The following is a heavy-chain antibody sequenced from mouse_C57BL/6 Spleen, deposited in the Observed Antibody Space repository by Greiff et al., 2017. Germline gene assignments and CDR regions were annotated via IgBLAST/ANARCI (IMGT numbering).Heavy chain of an antibody. CDR3: ARSHTYGNSYYAMDY. D-gene: IGHD5-1-1*01. CDR1: GYAFSSSW. V-gene: IGHV1-82*01. CDR2: IYPGDGDT. Sequence: VQLQESGPELVKPGASVKISCKASGYAFSSSWMNWVKQRPGKGLEWIGRIYPGDGDTNYNGKFKGKATLTADKSSSTAYMQLSSLTSEDSAVYFSARSHTYGNSYYAMDYWGQGTSVTVSS. J-gene: IGHJ4*01.